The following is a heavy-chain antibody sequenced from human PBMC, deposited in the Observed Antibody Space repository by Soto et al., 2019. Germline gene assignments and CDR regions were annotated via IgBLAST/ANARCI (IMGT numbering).Heavy chain of an antibody. CDR2: IIPIFGTA. V-gene: IGHV1-69*13. CDR1: GGTFSSSA. D-gene: IGHD4-17*01. Sequence: SVKVSSKAPGGTFSSSAISWVRQAPGQGLEWMGGIIPIFGTANYAQKFQGRVTITADESTSTAYMELSSLRAEDTAVYYCAQTTVTNYYYGMDVWGQGTTVTVSS. CDR3: AQTTVTNYYYGMDV. J-gene: IGHJ6*02.